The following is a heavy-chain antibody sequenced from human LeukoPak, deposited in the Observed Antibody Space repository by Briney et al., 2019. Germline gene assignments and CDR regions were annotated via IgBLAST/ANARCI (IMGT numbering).Heavy chain of an antibody. CDR2: INGSGGST. V-gene: IGHV3-23*01. D-gene: IGHD3-3*01. CDR1: GFTFSSYA. Sequence: GGSLRLSCAASGFTFSSYAMSWVRQAPGKGLEWVSAINGSGGSTYYADSVKGRFTISRDNSKNTLYLQMNSLRAEDTAVYYCANTIFGVVIISPTYYYYGMDVWGQGTTVTVSS. CDR3: ANTIFGVVIISPTYYYYGMDV. J-gene: IGHJ6*02.